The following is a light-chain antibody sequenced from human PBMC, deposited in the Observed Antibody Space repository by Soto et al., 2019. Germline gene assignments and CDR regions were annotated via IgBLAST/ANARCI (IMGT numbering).Light chain of an antibody. CDR2: GAS. CDR1: QIFPSSY. CDR3: QHYDSSPT. J-gene: IGKJ4*01. V-gene: IGKV3-20*01. Sequence: EIVLTQSPGTLSLSPGERATLSCRVSQIFPSSYLAWYQQTPGQAPRLLIYGASSRATGIPDRFSGSGSGTDFILTISRLEPEDFAVYYCQHYDSSPTFGGGTKVEIK.